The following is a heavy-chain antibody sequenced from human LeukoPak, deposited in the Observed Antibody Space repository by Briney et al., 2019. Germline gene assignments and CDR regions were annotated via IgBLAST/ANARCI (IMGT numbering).Heavy chain of an antibody. D-gene: IGHD3-22*01. V-gene: IGHV1-2*02. CDR1: GYTFNSYG. Sequence: ASVKVSCKASGYTFNSYGISWVRQAPGQGLEWMGWINPNSGGTNYAQKFQGRVTMTRDTSISTAYMELSRLRSDDTAVYYCARATSGYYDYFDYWGQGTLVTVSS. J-gene: IGHJ4*02. CDR3: ARATSGYYDYFDY. CDR2: INPNSGGT.